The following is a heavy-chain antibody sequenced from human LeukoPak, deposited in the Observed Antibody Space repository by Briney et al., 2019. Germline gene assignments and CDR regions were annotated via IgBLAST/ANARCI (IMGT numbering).Heavy chain of an antibody. J-gene: IGHJ4*02. D-gene: IGHD6-13*01. CDR2: IKQDGSEK. CDR1: GFTFSSYW. V-gene: IGHV3-7*04. Sequence: GGSLRLSCAASGFTFSSYWMSWVRQAPGKGLEWVANIKQDGSEKYYVDSVKGRFTISRDNAKNSLYLQMNSLRVEDTAVYYCARAIAAAARGPEGLFFDYWGQGTLVTVSS. CDR3: ARAIAAAARGPEGLFFDY.